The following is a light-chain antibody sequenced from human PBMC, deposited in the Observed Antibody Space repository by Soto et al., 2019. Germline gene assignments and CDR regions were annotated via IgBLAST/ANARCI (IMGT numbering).Light chain of an antibody. CDR1: QNVADNN. V-gene: IGKV3-15*01. CDR2: RAS. J-gene: IGKJ2*01. Sequence: EMVMTQSPATLSVSPGESATLSCRASQNVADNNIAWYQMKPGQAPRLLIYRASTSATGVGARFSGSGSGTQFTLTICSMQSADVALDFCQQYSVWPPYTFGQGTKLEIK. CDR3: QQYSVWPPYT.